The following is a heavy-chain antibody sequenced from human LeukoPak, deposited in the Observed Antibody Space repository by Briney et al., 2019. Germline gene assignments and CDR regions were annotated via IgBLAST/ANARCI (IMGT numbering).Heavy chain of an antibody. CDR3: ARGPQFYSSSWSEFYYYYGMDV. Sequence: SETLSLTCAVYGGSFSGYYWSWIRQPPGKGLEWIGEINHSGSTNYNPSLKSRVTISVDTSKNQFSLNLSSVTAADTAVYYCARGPQFYSSSWSEFYYYYGMDVWGQGTTVTVSS. V-gene: IGHV4-34*01. D-gene: IGHD6-13*01. CDR2: INHSGST. CDR1: GGSFSGYY. J-gene: IGHJ6*02.